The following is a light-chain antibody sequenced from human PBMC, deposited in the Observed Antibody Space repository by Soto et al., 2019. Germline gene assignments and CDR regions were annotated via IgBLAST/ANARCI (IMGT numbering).Light chain of an antibody. J-gene: IGKJ1*01. Sequence: DIVMTQSPLSLPVTPGEAASISCRSSQSLLHKNGNNYFNWYLQKPGQSPQVLIYMGSKRASGVPDRLCGSGSGTYVTLKISRVEAEDAGVYYCMQALQTPRTFGQGTKVEIK. CDR1: QSLLHKNGNNY. CDR2: MGS. V-gene: IGKV2-28*01. CDR3: MQALQTPRT.